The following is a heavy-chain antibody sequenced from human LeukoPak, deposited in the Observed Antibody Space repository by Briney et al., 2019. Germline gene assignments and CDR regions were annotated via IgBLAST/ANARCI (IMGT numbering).Heavy chain of an antibody. V-gene: IGHV1-2*02. CDR2: MNPNSGGT. CDR3: AYPDGFDY. Sequence: GASEKVSCKASGYTFTGYYLHWVRQAPGQGPEWMGRMNPNSGGTSYAQKFQGRVTMTRDTSISTAYMELSVLTSDDTAVYYCAYPDGFDYWGQGTLVTVSS. CDR1: GYTFTGYY. J-gene: IGHJ4*02. D-gene: IGHD1-14*01.